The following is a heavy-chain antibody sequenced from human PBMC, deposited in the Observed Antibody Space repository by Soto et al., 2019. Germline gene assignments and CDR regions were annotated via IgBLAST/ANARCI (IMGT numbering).Heavy chain of an antibody. CDR3: ARGASNWQYFDY. Sequence: LSLTCTVSDASIRGYYWSWIRQPPGKGLEWIGYFHYSGISNYNSSLKSRVTMSLDTSKNQFSLKLSSVSAADTAIYYCARGASNWQYFDYWGQGALVTVSS. D-gene: IGHD4-4*01. V-gene: IGHV4-59*01. CDR2: FHYSGIS. CDR1: DASIRGYY. J-gene: IGHJ4*02.